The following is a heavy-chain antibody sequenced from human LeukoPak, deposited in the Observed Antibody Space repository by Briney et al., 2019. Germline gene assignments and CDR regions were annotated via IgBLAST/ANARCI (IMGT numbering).Heavy chain of an antibody. CDR1: GFTYSGYS. CDR3: AREGERGYSYADY. CDR2: ISSSSLYI. J-gene: IGHJ4*02. D-gene: IGHD5-18*01. V-gene: IGHV3-21*01. Sequence: GGSLRLSCAASGFTYSGYSMSWVRQAPGKGLEWVSSISSSSLYIYYGDSVKGRFTISRDNPKKSLYLQMNSLRAEDTAVYYCAREGERGYSYADYWGQGTLVTVSS.